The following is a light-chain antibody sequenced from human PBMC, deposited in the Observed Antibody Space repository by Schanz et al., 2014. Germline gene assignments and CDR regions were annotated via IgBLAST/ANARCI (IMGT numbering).Light chain of an antibody. V-gene: IGLV2-8*01. Sequence: QSVLTQPPSASGSPGQSVTISCTGTSSDVGGYNYVSWYQQHPGKAPKLIIFDVNDRPSGVSTRFSGSKSGNTASLTISGLQAEDEADYYCSSYAGSINWVFGGGTKLTVL. CDR3: SSYAGSINWV. CDR1: SSDVGGYNY. J-gene: IGLJ3*02. CDR2: DVN.